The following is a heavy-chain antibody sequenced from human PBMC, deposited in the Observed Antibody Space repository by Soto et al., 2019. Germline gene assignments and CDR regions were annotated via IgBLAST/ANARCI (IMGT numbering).Heavy chain of an antibody. D-gene: IGHD3-10*01. J-gene: IGHJ4*02. CDR3: AKGGLWFGELLVR. Sequence: SETLSLTCTVSGDSISNYYWVWIRQPPGKGLEWIGCIHYTGSTTYNPSLKSRITISRDNSKNTLYLQMNSPRAEDTAVYYCAKGGLWFGELLVRWGQGTLVTVSS. CDR2: IHYTGST. CDR1: GDSISNYY. V-gene: IGHV4-59*12.